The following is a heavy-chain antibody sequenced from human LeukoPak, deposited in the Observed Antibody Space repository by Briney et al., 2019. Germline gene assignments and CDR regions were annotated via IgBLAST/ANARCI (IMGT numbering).Heavy chain of an antibody. CDR3: ARDLSVPDYYDSSGYYYGYFDY. V-gene: IGHV3-48*01. Sequence: GGSLRLSCAASGFTFSTYRMNWVRQAPGKGLEWVSKISSSSSTISYADSVRGRFTISRDNAKNSLYLQMNSLRAEDSAVYYCARDLSVPDYYDSSGYYYGYFDYWGQGTLVTVSS. CDR2: ISSSSSTI. D-gene: IGHD3-22*01. CDR1: GFTFSTYR. J-gene: IGHJ4*02.